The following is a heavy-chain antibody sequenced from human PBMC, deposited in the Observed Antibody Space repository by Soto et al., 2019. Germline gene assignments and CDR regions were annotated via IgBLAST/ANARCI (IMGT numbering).Heavy chain of an antibody. V-gene: IGHV3-23*01. D-gene: IGHD4-17*01. CDR2: ISGSGGST. J-gene: IGHJ4*02. CDR3: ACDDYGDYVQVRFEY. Sequence: GSLRLSCAASGFTFSSYAMSWVRQAPGKGLEWVSAISGSGGSTYYADSVKGRFTISRDNSKNTLYLQMNSLRAEDTAVYYCACDDYGDYVQVRFEYWGQGTLVTVSS. CDR1: GFTFSSYA.